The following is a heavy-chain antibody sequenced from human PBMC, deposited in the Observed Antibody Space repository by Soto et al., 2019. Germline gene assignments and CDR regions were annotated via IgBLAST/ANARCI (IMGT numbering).Heavy chain of an antibody. J-gene: IGHJ6*02. CDR2: ISAYNGNT. V-gene: IGHV1-18*01. D-gene: IGHD3-3*01. CDR3: ARESPGDFRTSGYYYYGMDV. CDR1: GYTFTSYG. Sequence: QVQLVQSGAEVKKPGASVKVSCKASGYTFTSYGISWVRQAPGQGLEWMGWISAYNGNTNYAQKLQGRVTMTTDTSTSTAYMELRSLRSDDTAVYYCARESPGDFRTSGYYYYGMDVWGQGTTVTVSS.